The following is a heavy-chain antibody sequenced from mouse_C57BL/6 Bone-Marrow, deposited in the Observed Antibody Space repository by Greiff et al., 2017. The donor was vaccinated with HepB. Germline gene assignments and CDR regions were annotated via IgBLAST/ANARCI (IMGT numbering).Heavy chain of an antibody. CDR2: IYPRSGNT. D-gene: IGHD2-5*01. CDR1: GYTFTSYG. Sequence: VKLVESGAELARPGASVKLSCKASGYTFTSYGISWVKQRTGQGLEWIGEIYPRSGNTYYNEKFKGKATLTADKSSSTAYMELRSLTSEDSAVYFCARGAYYSNCGYWGQGTTLTVSS. V-gene: IGHV1-81*01. CDR3: ARGAYYSNCGY. J-gene: IGHJ2*01.